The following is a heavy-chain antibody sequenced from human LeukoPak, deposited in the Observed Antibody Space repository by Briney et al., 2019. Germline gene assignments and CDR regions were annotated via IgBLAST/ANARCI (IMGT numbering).Heavy chain of an antibody. J-gene: IGHJ3*02. CDR1: GFTFSSYG. CDR2: ISYDGSNK. CDR3: AKSGAYGGNDAFDI. V-gene: IGHV3-30*18. Sequence: GGSLRLSCAASGFTFSSYGMHWVRQAPGKGLEWVAVISYDGSNKYYADSVKGRFTISRDNSKNTLYLQMNSLRAEGTAVYYCAKSGAYGGNDAFDIWGQGTMVTVSS. D-gene: IGHD4-23*01.